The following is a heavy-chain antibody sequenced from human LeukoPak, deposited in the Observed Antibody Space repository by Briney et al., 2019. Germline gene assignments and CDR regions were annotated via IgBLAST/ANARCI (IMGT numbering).Heavy chain of an antibody. Sequence: SQTLSLTCAVSGGSISSGNYYCSWIRQPAGKGLDWIGRIYASGSTNHNPSLKSRVTISIDTSKLHFSLKLDSVTAADTVVYDCARGYSSGYLYFDLWGRGTLVTVSS. V-gene: IGHV4-61*02. CDR2: IYASGST. J-gene: IGHJ2*01. CDR1: GGSISSGNYY. CDR3: ARGYSSGYLYFDL. D-gene: IGHD5-18*01.